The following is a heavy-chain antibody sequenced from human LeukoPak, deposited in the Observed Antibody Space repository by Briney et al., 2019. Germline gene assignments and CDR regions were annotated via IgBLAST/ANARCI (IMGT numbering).Heavy chain of an antibody. D-gene: IGHD3-10*01. V-gene: IGHV4-61*10. J-gene: IGHJ5*02. CDR2: IHTSGTM. CDR3: ARDARRGWFDP. Sequence: SETLSLTCTVSGGSVSTGSYYWSWIRQPAGRGLEWIGHIHTSGTMNYNPSLKSRVTISVDTSKNQFSLKLSSVTAADTAVYYCARDARRGWFDPWGQGTLVTVSS. CDR1: GGSVSTGSYY.